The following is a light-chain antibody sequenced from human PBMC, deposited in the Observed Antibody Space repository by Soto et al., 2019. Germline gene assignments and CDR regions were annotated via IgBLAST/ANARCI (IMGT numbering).Light chain of an antibody. CDR1: QSVSSN. CDR3: QQYNXWPRWT. V-gene: IGKV3-15*01. Sequence: EIVMTQSPATLSVSPGERATLSCRASQSVSSNLAWYQQKPGQAPRLLIYGASTRATGIPARFSGSGSGTEFTLTISSLQSEDFAVYYCQQYNXWPRWTFGQGTKVEIK. CDR2: GAS. J-gene: IGKJ1*01.